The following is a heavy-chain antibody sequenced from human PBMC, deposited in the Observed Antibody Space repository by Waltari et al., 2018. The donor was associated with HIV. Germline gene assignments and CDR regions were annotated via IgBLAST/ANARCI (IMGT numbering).Heavy chain of an antibody. J-gene: IGHJ6*02. CDR2: ISYDGSNK. CDR3: AKEGYSSSSGGYYYGMDV. V-gene: IGHV3-30*18. D-gene: IGHD6-6*01. CDR1: GFTFSSYG. Sequence: QVQLVESGGGVVQPGRSLRLSCEASGFTFSSYGMDWVRLAPGTGLEWVAVISYDGSNKYYADSVKGRFTISRDNSKNTLYLQMNSLRAEDTAVYYCAKEGYSSSSGGYYYGMDVWGQGTTVTVSS.